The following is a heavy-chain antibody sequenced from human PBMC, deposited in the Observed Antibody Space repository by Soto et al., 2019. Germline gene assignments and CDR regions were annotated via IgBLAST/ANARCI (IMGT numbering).Heavy chain of an antibody. CDR3: ASWGGVAVAGDGKGDDGGYYYYYYYMDV. Sequence: GASVKVSCKASGYTFTSYDINWVRQATGQGLEWMGWMNPNSGNTGYAQKFQGRVTMTRNTSISTAYMELSSLRSEDTAVYYCASWGGVAVAGDGKGDDGGYYYYYYYMDVWGKGTTVTVSS. V-gene: IGHV1-8*01. J-gene: IGHJ6*03. CDR2: MNPNSGNT. CDR1: GYTFTSYD. D-gene: IGHD6-19*01.